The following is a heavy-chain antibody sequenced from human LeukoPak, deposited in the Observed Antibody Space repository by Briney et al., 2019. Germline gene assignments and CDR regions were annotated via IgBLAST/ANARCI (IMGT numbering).Heavy chain of an antibody. V-gene: IGHV1-18*01. CDR1: GYTFTSYG. CDR3: ARDPIVPMVYAGDYYYYYYGMDV. CDR2: ISAYNGNT. Sequence: ASVKVSCKASGYTFTSYGISWVRQAPGQGLEWMGWISAYNGNTNYAQKLQGRVTMTTDTSTSTAYMELRSLRSDDTAVYYCARDPIVPMVYAGDYYYYYYGMDVWGQGTTVTVSS. J-gene: IGHJ6*02. D-gene: IGHD2-8*01.